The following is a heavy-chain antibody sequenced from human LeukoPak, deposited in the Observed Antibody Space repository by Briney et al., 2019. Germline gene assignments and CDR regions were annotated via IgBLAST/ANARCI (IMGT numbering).Heavy chain of an antibody. CDR3: ARERGYYDILTGYLPTTPIDY. V-gene: IGHV3-11*01. CDR1: GFPFRYHY. Sequence: GSPKLFCGAPGFPFRYHYLSWIRPGSGKGPEWGSFIRSCGSSIYYADAVKGRFTISRDNAKISLYLQMNSLRAEDTAVYYCARERGYYDILTGYLPTTPIDYWGQGTLVTVSS. CDR2: IRSCGSSI. D-gene: IGHD3-9*01. J-gene: IGHJ4*02.